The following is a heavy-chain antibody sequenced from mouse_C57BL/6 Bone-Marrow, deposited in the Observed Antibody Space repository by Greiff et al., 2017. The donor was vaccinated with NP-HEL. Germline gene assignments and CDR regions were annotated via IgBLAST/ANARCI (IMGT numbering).Heavy chain of an antibody. V-gene: IGHV14-4*01. Sequence: VQLQQSGAELVRPGASVKLSCTASGFNIKDDYMHWVKQRPEQGLEWIGWIDPENGDTEYASKFQGKATITADTSSNTAYLQLSSLTSEDTAVYYCTLYYGSSLYFDYWGQGTTLTVSS. CDR2: IDPENGDT. CDR1: GFNIKDDY. D-gene: IGHD1-1*01. CDR3: TLYYGSSLYFDY. J-gene: IGHJ2*01.